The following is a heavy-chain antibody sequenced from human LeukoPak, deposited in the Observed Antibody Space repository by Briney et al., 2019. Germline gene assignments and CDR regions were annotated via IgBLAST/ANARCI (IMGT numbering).Heavy chain of an antibody. Sequence: SETLSLTCAVSGGSISSGGYSWSWIRQPPGKGLEWIGYIYYSGSTYYNPSLKSRVTISVDTSKNQFSLKLSSVTAADTAVYYCARGGRLRYFDYWGQGTLVTVSS. CDR3: ARGGRLRYFDY. CDR1: GGSISSGGYS. D-gene: IGHD3-9*01. J-gene: IGHJ4*02. CDR2: IYYSGST. V-gene: IGHV4-30-4*07.